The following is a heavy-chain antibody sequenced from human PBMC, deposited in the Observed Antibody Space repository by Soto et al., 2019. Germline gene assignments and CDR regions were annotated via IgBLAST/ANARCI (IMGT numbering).Heavy chain of an antibody. CDR1: GGSFSGYY. D-gene: IGHD3-22*01. J-gene: IGHJ3*02. Sequence: SETLXLTFAVYGGSFSGYYWSWIRQPPGKGLEWIGEINHSGSTNYNPSLKSRVTISVDTSKNQFSLKLSSVTAADTAVYYCARGKRITMIVVANDAFDIWGQGTMVTVSS. V-gene: IGHV4-34*01. CDR2: INHSGST. CDR3: ARGKRITMIVVANDAFDI.